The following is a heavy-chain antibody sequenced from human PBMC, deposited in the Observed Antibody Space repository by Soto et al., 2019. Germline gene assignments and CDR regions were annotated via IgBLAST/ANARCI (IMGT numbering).Heavy chain of an antibody. CDR2: IYYSGST. Sequence: QVQLQESGPGLVKPSETLSLTCTVSGGSISSYYWSWIRQPPGKGLEWIGYIYYSGSTNYNPSLKSRVTISVDTSKNQFSLKLSSVTAADTAVYYCARTANYYDSSGYYDYWGQGTLVTVSS. CDR3: ARTANYYDSSGYYDY. CDR1: GGSISSYY. V-gene: IGHV4-59*01. D-gene: IGHD3-22*01. J-gene: IGHJ4*02.